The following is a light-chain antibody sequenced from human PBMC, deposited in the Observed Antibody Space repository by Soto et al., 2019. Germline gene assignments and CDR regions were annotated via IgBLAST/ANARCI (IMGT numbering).Light chain of an antibody. Sequence: EIVLTQSPATLSLSPGERATLSCRASQSVSSYLAWYQQKPGQAPRLLIYDASNRATGIPARFSGSGSGTDFTLTISSLEPEDSAVYYCQQRSNWPPENTFGQGTKLEIK. V-gene: IGKV3-11*01. J-gene: IGKJ2*01. CDR2: DAS. CDR3: QQRSNWPPENT. CDR1: QSVSSY.